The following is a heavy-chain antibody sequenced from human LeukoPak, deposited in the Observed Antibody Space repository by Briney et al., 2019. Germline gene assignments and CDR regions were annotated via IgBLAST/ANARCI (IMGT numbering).Heavy chain of an antibody. D-gene: IGHD6-6*01. CDR1: GFTFSSYA. J-gene: IGHJ4*02. CDR3: ALYSSSSLSFDY. V-gene: IGHV3-30-3*01. Sequence: GGSLRLSCAASGFTFSSYAMHWVRQAPGKGLEWVAVISYDGSNKYYADSVKGRFTIYRDNSKNTLYLQMNSLRAEDTAVYYCALYSSSSLSFDYWGQGTLVTVSS. CDR2: ISYDGSNK.